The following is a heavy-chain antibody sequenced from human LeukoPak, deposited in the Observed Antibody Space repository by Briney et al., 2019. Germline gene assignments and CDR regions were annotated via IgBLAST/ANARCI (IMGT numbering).Heavy chain of an antibody. J-gene: IGHJ6*02. CDR3: ARQLTTANNYYYYGMDV. Sequence: SETLSLTCAVYGGSFSGYYWSWIRQPPGKGLEWIGEINHSGSTNYNPSLKSRVTISVDTSKNQFSLKLSSVTAADTAVYYRARQLTTANNYYYYGMDVWGQGTTVTVSS. V-gene: IGHV4-34*01. D-gene: IGHD4-17*01. CDR2: INHSGST. CDR1: GGSFSGYY.